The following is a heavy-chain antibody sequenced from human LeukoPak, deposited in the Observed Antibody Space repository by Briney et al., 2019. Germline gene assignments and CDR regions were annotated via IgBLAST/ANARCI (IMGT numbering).Heavy chain of an antibody. CDR3: TTGLVRGVVKTSNWFDP. CDR2: IKSKIDGGTT. Sequence: PGGSLRLSCAASGFTFSDAWMSWVRQAPGKGLEWVGRIKSKIDGGTTEYAAPVKGRFTISRDDSKNTLYLQMNSLKTEDTAVYYCTTGLVRGVVKTSNWFDPWGQGTLVTVSS. CDR1: GFTFSDAW. D-gene: IGHD3-10*01. V-gene: IGHV3-15*01. J-gene: IGHJ5*02.